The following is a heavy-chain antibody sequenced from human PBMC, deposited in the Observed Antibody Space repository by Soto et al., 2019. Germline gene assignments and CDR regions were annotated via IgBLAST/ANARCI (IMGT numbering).Heavy chain of an antibody. Sequence: GGSLRLSCAASGFTFTSYAMSWVRQAPGKGLEWVSSISGSGDSTHYADSVKGRFTISRDNSKNTLYLQMNRLRAEDTAVYYCAKDLYDYIWGTTTALDYWGQGTLVTVSS. D-gene: IGHD3-16*01. CDR3: AKDLYDYIWGTTTALDY. V-gene: IGHV3-23*01. J-gene: IGHJ4*02. CDR2: ISGSGDST. CDR1: GFTFTSYA.